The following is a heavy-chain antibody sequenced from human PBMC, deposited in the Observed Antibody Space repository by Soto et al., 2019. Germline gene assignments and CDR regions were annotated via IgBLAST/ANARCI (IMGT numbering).Heavy chain of an antibody. CDR3: ASVRSGWYWLDH. CDR1: GYTFTSYA. D-gene: IGHD6-19*01. CDR2: INAGNGNT. J-gene: IGHJ5*02. Sequence: QVQLVQSGAEVKKPGASVKVSCKASGYTFTSYAMHWVRQAPGQRLEWMGWINAGNGNTKYSQKFQGRVTITRDTSASTAYMELRSLISEETAVYFCASVRSGWYWLDHWGQGTLVNVSS. V-gene: IGHV1-3*01.